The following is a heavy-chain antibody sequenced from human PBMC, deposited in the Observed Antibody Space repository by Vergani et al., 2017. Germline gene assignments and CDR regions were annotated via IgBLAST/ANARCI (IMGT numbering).Heavy chain of an antibody. CDR2: IYTSGST. Sequence: QLQLQESGPGLVKPSETLSLTCTVSGGSISSYYWSWIRQPAGKGLEWIGRIYTSGSTNYNPSLKSRVTMSVDTSKNQFSLKLSSVTAADTAVYYCAREGSVVVPAATRGGYYGMDVWGQGTTVTVSS. CDR3: AREGSVVVPAATRGGYYGMDV. CDR1: GGSISSYY. V-gene: IGHV4-4*07. D-gene: IGHD2-2*01. J-gene: IGHJ6*02.